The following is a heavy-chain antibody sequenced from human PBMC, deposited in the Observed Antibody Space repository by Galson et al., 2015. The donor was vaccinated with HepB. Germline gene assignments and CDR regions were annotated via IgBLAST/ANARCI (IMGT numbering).Heavy chain of an antibody. CDR3: VSRAVTTKYGFDI. V-gene: IGHV3-64D*06. D-gene: IGHD6-19*01. Sequence: SLRLSCAASGFTFSSLAIHWVRQAPGKGLEYVSGISSNGGSTYYADSVKGRFTISRDNSKNTLYLQMNSLRAEDTAVYYCVSRAVTTKYGFDIWGHGTMVTVSS. J-gene: IGHJ3*02. CDR1: GFTFSSLA. CDR2: ISSNGGST.